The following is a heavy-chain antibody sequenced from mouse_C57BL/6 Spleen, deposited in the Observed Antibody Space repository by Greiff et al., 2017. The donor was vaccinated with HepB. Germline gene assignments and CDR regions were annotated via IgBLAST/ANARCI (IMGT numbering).Heavy chain of an antibody. CDR1: GYTFTSYW. D-gene: IGHD2-3*01. CDR2: IDPSDSYT. Sequence: QVQLKQPGAELVRPGTSVKLSCKASGYTFTSYWMHWVKQRPGQGLEWIGVIDPSDSYTNYNQKFKGKATLTVDTSSSTAYMQLSSLTSEDSAVYYCARRSSMYYFDYWGQGTTLTVSS. V-gene: IGHV1-59*01. CDR3: ARRSSMYYFDY. J-gene: IGHJ2*01.